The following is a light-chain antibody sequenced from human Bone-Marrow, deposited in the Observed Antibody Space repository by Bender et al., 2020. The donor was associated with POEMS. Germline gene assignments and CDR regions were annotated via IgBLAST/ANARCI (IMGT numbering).Light chain of an antibody. J-gene: IGLJ3*02. CDR1: SSDIGSHP. Sequence: QSVLTQPPSASATPGQRVTISCSGSSSDIGSHPVNWYQHLPGTAPKLLLFSNGRRPSGVPDRFSGSKSGTSASLAISDIQSEDEGDYYCSSWDDSLSGWVFGGGTKLTVL. CDR2: SNG. V-gene: IGLV1-44*01. CDR3: SSWDDSLSGWV.